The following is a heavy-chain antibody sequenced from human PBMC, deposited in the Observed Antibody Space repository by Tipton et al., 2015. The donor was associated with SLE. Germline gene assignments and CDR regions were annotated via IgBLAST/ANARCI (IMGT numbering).Heavy chain of an antibody. J-gene: IGHJ6*02. CDR1: GDSISNNDYY. CDR3: ASGDVGLFAHHGMDV. V-gene: IGHV4-39*01. Sequence: TLSLTCTVSGDSISNNDYYWGWIRQPPGKGLEWIGNIFYSGSTYYSPSLKSRLTMSIDTSKNQFSLKLSSVTAADTAVYYCASGDVGLFAHHGMDVWGQGTTVTASS. D-gene: IGHD3-10*01. CDR2: IFYSGST.